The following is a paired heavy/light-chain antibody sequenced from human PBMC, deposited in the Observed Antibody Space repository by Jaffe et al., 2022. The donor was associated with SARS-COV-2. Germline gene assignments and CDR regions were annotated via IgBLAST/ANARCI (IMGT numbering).Heavy chain of an antibody. CDR3: ATSPKFMVRGELATGFDN. J-gene: IGHJ4*02. V-gene: IGHV1-24*01. CDR2: FDPENGET. Sequence: QVQLVQSGAEVKKPGASVKVSCKVSGYTLPELSMHWVRQAPGKGLEWMGGFDPENGETIYTQKFQGRVTMTDDTSTDTAYMELSSLRSEDTAVYYCATSPKFMVRGELATGFDNWGQGTLVTVSS. D-gene: IGHD3-10*01. CDR1: GYTLPELS.
Light chain of an antibody. CDR2: AAS. CDR1: QGINTY. Sequence: DIQLTQSPSFLSASVGGRVTITCRASQGINTYLAWYQQKPGKAPKLLIYAASSLQTGVPSRFSGSGSGTEFTLTISGLQPEDFATYYCQQLSGVFLTFGGGTKVDIK. CDR3: QQLSGVFLT. V-gene: IGKV1-9*01. J-gene: IGKJ4*01.